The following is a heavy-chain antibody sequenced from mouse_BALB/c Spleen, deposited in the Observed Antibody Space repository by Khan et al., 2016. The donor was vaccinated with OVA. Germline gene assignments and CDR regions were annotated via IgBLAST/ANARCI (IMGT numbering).Heavy chain of an antibody. V-gene: IGHV1-9*01. CDR3: ARGGYGGFAY. Sequence: QVQLQQSGGDLMKPGASVKISCKATGYTFSSYWIEWVKQRPGHGLEWIGQIFPGSVSNTYNEKFKGKATFTADTSSNTAYMQLSSMTSEDSSVYDCARGGYGGFAYWGQGTLVTVSA. J-gene: IGHJ3*01. CDR2: IFPGSVSN. D-gene: IGHD2-2*01. CDR1: GYTFSSYW.